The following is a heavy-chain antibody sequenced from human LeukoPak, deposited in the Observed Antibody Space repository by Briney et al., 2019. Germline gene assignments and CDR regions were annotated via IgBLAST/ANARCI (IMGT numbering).Heavy chain of an antibody. CDR1: SGSISDYF. CDR3: ARSGAFCSGDICYAVHLDL. D-gene: IGHD2-2*01. V-gene: IGHV4-4*09. Sequence: SETLSLTCTVSSGSISDYFWSRIRQSPGKGLEWIGYIYDSGYTNYNPSLDSRVAISVDASKKHFSLRLSSVTAADTAVYYCARSGAFCSGDICYAVHLDLWGRGTLVTVSS. CDR2: IYDSGYT. J-gene: IGHJ2*01.